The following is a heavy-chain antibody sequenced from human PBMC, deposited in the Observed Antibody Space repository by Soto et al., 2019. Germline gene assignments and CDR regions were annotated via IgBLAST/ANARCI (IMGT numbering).Heavy chain of an antibody. Sequence: ASVKVSCKASGYTFTSYAMHWVRQAPGQRLEWMGWINAGNGNTKYSQKFQGRVTITRDTSASTAYMELSSLRSEDTAVYYCARGTRQYPYYYYMDVWGKGTTVTVSS. CDR3: ARGTRQYPYYYYMDV. CDR2: INAGNGNT. J-gene: IGHJ6*03. D-gene: IGHD1-1*01. V-gene: IGHV1-3*01. CDR1: GYTFTSYA.